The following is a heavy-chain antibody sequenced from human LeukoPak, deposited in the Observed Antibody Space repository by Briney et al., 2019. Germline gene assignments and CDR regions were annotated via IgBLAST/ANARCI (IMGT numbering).Heavy chain of an antibody. D-gene: IGHD3-22*01. CDR1: GYTFTGYY. V-gene: IGHV1-2*02. Sequence: GASVKVSCKASGYTFTGYYMHWVRQAPGQGREWMGWINPNSGGTNYAQKFQGRVTMTRDTSISTAYMELSRLRSDDTAVYYCARATQYYYDSSGYYYPFDYWGQGTLVTVSS. CDR2: INPNSGGT. J-gene: IGHJ4*02. CDR3: ARATQYYYDSSGYYYPFDY.